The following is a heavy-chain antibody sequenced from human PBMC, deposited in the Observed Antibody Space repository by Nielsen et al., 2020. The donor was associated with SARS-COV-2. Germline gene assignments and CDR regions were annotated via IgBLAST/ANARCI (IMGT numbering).Heavy chain of an antibody. CDR3: ARGRYCSSTSCSRSGMDV. CDR2: ISSSSSYT. Sequence: GESLNISCAASGFTFSDYYMSWIRQAPGKGLEWVSYISSSSSYTNYADSVKGRFTISRDNAKNSLYLQMNSLRAEDTAVYYCARGRYCSSTSCSRSGMDVWGQGTTVTVSS. V-gene: IGHV3-11*05. CDR1: GFTFSDYY. D-gene: IGHD2-2*01. J-gene: IGHJ6*02.